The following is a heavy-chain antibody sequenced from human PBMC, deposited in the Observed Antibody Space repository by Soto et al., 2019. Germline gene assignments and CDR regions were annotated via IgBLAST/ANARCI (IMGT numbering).Heavy chain of an antibody. V-gene: IGHV4-61*01. CDR1: GDSVSSGSYY. CDR3: ARGYDFWSGQIDF. CDR2: IYCSGDT. D-gene: IGHD3-3*01. Sequence: QVQLQESGPGLLKPSETLSLTCAVSGDSVSSGSYYWSWIRQPPGKGLEWIGYIYCSGDTIYNPSLKSRVTISVDTSKNQFSLKLSSVTAADTAVYYCARGYDFWSGQIDFWGQGTLVTVSS. J-gene: IGHJ4*02.